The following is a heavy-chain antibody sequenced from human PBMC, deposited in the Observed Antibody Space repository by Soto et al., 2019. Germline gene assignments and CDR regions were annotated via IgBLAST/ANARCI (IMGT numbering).Heavy chain of an antibody. CDR3: SRGKWELLLNRPDTFDI. D-gene: IGHD1-26*01. J-gene: IGHJ3*02. CDR2: IVPMFDTT. Sequence: QVQLVQSGAEVRYPGSSVKVSCRASGGSFSNYGISWVRQAPGQGLEWMGGIVPMFDTTSYAQKFQDRVTITADDSTDTAYMELSRLKSEDTAVYYCSRGKWELLLNRPDTFDIWGQGTSVTISS. V-gene: IGHV1-69*01. CDR1: GGSFSNYG.